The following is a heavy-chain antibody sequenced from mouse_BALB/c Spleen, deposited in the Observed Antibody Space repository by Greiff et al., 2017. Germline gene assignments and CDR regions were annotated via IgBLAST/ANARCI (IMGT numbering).Heavy chain of an antibody. CDR2: IDPANGNT. V-gene: IGHV14-3*02. Sequence: VQLQQSGAELVKPGASVKLSCTASGFNINDTYMHWVKQRPEQGLEWIGRIDPANGNTKYDPKFQGKATITADTSSNTAYLQLSSLTSEDTAVYYCARGGYDGFAYWGQGTLVTVSA. D-gene: IGHD2-2*01. J-gene: IGHJ3*01. CDR3: ARGGYDGFAY. CDR1: GFNINDTY.